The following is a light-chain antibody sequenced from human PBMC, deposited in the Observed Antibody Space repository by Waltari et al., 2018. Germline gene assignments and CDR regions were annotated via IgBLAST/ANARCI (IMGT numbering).Light chain of an antibody. Sequence: NFMLTQPHSVSESPGKTVIISCTRSSGSIASNFVQGDQPRPGSAPTTVIFEDNERPSGVPDRFSGSIDSSSNSASLTISGLRTEDEADYYCQSYDTTTHWVFGGGTKLTVL. CDR3: QSYDTTTHWV. J-gene: IGLJ3*02. V-gene: IGLV6-57*03. CDR1: SGSIASNF. CDR2: EDN.